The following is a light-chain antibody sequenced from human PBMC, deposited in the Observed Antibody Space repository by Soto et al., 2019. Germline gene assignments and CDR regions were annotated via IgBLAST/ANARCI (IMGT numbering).Light chain of an antibody. V-gene: IGKV1-39*01. CDR3: QPSYRTPYT. J-gene: IGKJ2*01. CDR1: QSMSSY. CDR2: AAS. Sequence: DIQMTQSPSSLSASVGDRVTITCRASQSMSSYLNWYQQKPGQAPKLLIYAASSLQSGVPSRFSGSGSGTDFTLTISSLQPEDFATFYCQPSYRTPYTFGQGTKLEIK.